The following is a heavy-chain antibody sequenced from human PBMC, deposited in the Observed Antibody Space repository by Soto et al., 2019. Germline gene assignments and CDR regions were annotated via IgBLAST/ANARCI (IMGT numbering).Heavy chain of an antibody. CDR2: ISSSSSYI. CDR1: GFTFSSYS. V-gene: IGHV3-21*01. D-gene: IGHD5-18*01. CDR3: ARVGYGYSYGPSDAFDI. Sequence: VGSLRLSCAASGFTFSSYSMNWVRQAPGKGLEWVSSISSSSSYIYYADSVKGRFTISRDNAKNSLYLQMNSLRAEDTAVYYCARVGYGYSYGPSDAFDIWGQGTMVTVSS. J-gene: IGHJ3*02.